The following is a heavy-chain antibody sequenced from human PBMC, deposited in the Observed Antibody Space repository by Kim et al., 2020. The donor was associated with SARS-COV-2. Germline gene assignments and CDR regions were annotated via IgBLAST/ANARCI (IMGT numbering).Heavy chain of an antibody. CDR3: ASRFVLLTSRGMDV. Sequence: ADSVKGRFTISRDNSKNTLYLQMNSLRAEDTAVYYCASRFVLLTSRGMDVWGQGTTVTVSS. V-gene: IGHV3-66*01. J-gene: IGHJ6*02. D-gene: IGHD2-21*01.